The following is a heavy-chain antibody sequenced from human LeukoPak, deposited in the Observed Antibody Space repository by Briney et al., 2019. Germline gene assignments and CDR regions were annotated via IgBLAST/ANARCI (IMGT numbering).Heavy chain of an antibody. CDR1: GFTFSSYG. D-gene: IGHD2-21*02. J-gene: IGHJ5*01. Sequence: GASLRLSCAASGFTFSSYGMSWVRHPPGKGLEFVAAINGGATYTSYADSVKGRFTISRDNSKNTLYLQMNSLRAEDTAVYYCAKDPILTVVNWFDSWGLGTLVSVSS. V-gene: IGHV3-23*01. CDR3: AKDPILTVVNWFDS. CDR2: INGGATYT.